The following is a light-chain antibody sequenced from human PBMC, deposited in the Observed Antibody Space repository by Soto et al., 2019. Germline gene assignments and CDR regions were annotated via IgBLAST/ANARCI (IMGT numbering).Light chain of an antibody. Sequence: EIVLTQSPVTLSLSPGESATLSCRASQTVSNTSLTWYQQRPGQAPRLLIYATSTRSTGVPDRFSGSGSGTDFTLTISGLEPEDFAMYYCQLYGTSPLFGPGTKVDVK. CDR3: QLYGTSPL. V-gene: IGKV3-20*01. CDR1: QTVSNTS. J-gene: IGKJ3*01. CDR2: ATS.